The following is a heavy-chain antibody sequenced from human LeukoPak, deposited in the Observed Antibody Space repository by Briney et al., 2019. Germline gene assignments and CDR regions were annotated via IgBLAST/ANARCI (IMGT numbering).Heavy chain of an antibody. V-gene: IGHV1-69*01. CDR2: ITPLVSST. J-gene: IGHJ4*02. CDR1: GGISHPYA. D-gene: IGHD1-26*01. Sequence: SVKVSCKASGGISHPYAIAWLRQAPGQGLEWMGGITPLVSSTVYARQLQGRVTFTADEATRTVYMELRSLSSDDTAIYYCARGNGTYTPSDHWGQGTLVTVSS. CDR3: ARGNGTYTPSDH.